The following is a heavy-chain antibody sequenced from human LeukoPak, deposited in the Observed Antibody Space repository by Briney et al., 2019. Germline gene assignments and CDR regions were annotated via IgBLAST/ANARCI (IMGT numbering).Heavy chain of an antibody. V-gene: IGHV4-59*01. Sequence: SETLSLTCTVSGASIRNYYWSWIRQPPGKGLEWIGYIYYSGKTNYNRSLKSRVTISVDASKNQFSLKLSSVTAADTAVYYCARVNVGGFDYWGQGTLVSVSS. CDR1: GASIRNYY. CDR3: ARVNVGGFDY. J-gene: IGHJ4*02. D-gene: IGHD3-10*01. CDR2: IYYSGKT.